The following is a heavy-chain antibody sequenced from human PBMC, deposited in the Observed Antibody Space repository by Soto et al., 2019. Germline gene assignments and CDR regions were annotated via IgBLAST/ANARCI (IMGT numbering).Heavy chain of an antibody. CDR3: AREAYDRADY. D-gene: IGHD3-10*02. CDR1: GYSISSGYH. Sequence: TLSLTCDVSGYSISSGYHWGWNRQPPGKGLEWIGSIYHSGTSYYNPSLMSRVSISVDTSKNQFSLKVTSVTAADTAVYYCAREAYDRADYWGQGTQVTVSS. CDR2: IYHSGTS. V-gene: IGHV4-38-2*02. J-gene: IGHJ4*02.